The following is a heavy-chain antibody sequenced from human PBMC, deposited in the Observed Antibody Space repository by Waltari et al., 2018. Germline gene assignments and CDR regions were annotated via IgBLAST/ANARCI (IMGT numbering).Heavy chain of an antibody. D-gene: IGHD6-13*01. V-gene: IGHV1-46*01. J-gene: IGHJ4*02. CDR2: INPSGGST. CDR1: GYPFSSYY. Sequence: QVQLVQSGAEVKKPGASVKVSCRASGYPFSSYYMHWVRQAPGQGLEWMGIINPSGGSTSYAQKFQGRVTMTRDTSTSTVYMELSSLRSEDTAVYYCEREDSSAAVDYWGQGTLVTVSS. CDR3: EREDSSAAVDY.